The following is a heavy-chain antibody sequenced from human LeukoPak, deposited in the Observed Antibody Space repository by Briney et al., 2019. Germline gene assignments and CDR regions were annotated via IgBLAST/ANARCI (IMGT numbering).Heavy chain of an antibody. CDR3: ARGGSNYGDFYY. J-gene: IGHJ4*02. CDR2: INGDGSSI. CDR1: GLSFSTYW. V-gene: IGHV3-74*01. D-gene: IGHD4-11*01. Sequence: GGSLRLSCEASGLSFSTYWMHWVRQVPGEGLVWVSRINGDGSSINYADSVKGRFTISRDSAKNTVYLQMNSLRVEDTAVYYCARGGSNYGDFYYWGQGTLVTVSS.